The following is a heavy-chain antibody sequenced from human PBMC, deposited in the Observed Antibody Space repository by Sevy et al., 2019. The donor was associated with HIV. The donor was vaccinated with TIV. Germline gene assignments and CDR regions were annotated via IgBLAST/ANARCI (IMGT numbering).Heavy chain of an antibody. CDR3: ASIFKEGYGSGNPSVGDY. J-gene: IGHJ4*02. D-gene: IGHD3-10*01. Sequence: SETLSLTCTVSGGSISSGGYYWSWIRQHPGKGLEWIGYIYYSGSTYYNPSLKSRVTISVDTSKNQFSLKLSSVTAAETAVYYCASIFKEGYGSGNPSVGDYWGQGTLVTVSS. CDR2: IYYSGST. CDR1: GGSISSGGYY. V-gene: IGHV4-31*03.